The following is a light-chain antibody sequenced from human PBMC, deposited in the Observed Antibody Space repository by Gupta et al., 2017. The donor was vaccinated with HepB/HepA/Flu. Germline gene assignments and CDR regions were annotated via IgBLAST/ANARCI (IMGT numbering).Light chain of an antibody. V-gene: IGKV2-28*01. CDR1: QSLLYSNGYNY. CDR2: LGS. J-gene: IGKJ1*01. Sequence: DIVMTLSPLSLPVTPAEPASISCRSSQSLLYSNGYNYLDWYLQKPGQSPQLLIYLGSNRASGVPDRFSGSGSGTDCTLKSSRVEAEDVGLYYCMQALQTPWTFGQGTKVEIK. CDR3: MQALQTPWT.